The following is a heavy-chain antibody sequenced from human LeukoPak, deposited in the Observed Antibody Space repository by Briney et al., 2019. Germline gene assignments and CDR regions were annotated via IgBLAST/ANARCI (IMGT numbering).Heavy chain of an antibody. CDR3: ARSSSSTHYYYYYGMDV. CDR2: INHKGAT. CDR1: GGSFSGYY. J-gene: IGHJ6*02. D-gene: IGHD6-6*01. Sequence: PSETLSLTCAVYGGSFSGYYWTWVRQPPGKGLEWIGEINHKGATNYNPSLKSRVTISLDTSKNQFSLKLSSVTAADTAVYYCARSSSSTHYYYYYGMDVWGQGTTVTVSS. V-gene: IGHV4-34*01.